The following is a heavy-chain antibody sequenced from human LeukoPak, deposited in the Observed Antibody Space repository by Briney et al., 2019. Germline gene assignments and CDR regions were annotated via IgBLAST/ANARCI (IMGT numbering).Heavy chain of an antibody. Sequence: MASETLSLTCAAYGGSFSGYYWSWIRQPPGKGLEWIGEINHSGSTNYNPSLKSRVTISVETSKNQFSLKLSSVTAADTAVYYYARVSNPYSGSYYFDYWGQGTLVTASS. CDR1: GGSFSGYY. D-gene: IGHD1-26*01. V-gene: IGHV4-34*01. CDR2: INHSGST. CDR3: ARVSNPYSGSYYFDY. J-gene: IGHJ4*02.